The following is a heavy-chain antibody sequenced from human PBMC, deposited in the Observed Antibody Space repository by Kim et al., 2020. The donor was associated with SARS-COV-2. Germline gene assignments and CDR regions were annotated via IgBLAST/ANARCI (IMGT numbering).Heavy chain of an antibody. V-gene: IGHV5-51*01. D-gene: IGHD2-2*01. J-gene: IGHJ4*02. CDR3: ARRIGLTSNYYFDY. Sequence: SPSFQGQVTISADKSISTAYLQWSSLKASDTAMYYCARRIGLTSNYYFDYWGQGTLVTVSS.